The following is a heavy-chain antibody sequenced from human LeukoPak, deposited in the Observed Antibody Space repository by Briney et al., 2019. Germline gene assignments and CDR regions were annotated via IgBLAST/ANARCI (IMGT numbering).Heavy chain of an antibody. CDR1: GYTFTSYY. J-gene: IGHJ6*01. V-gene: IGHV1-46*01. CDR3: ASPAHIVVVTALDYYGMDV. CDR2: INPSGGST. Sequence: ASVKVSCKASGYTFTSYYMHWVRQAPGQGLEWMGIINPSGGSTSYAQKFQGRVTMTRDTSTSTVYMELSSLRSEDTAVYYCASPAHIVVVTALDYYGMDVWGKGPRSPSPQ. D-gene: IGHD2-21*02.